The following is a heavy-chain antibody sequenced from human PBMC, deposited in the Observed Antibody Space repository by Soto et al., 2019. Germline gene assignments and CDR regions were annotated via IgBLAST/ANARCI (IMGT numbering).Heavy chain of an antibody. CDR2: IYPGDSDT. D-gene: IGHD2-15*01. J-gene: IGHJ5*02. CDR3: ARQEVGTEYCGGGSCSQHTTAPYTWFDP. CDR1: GYSFTSYW. Sequence: PGESLKISCKGSGYSFTSYWIGWVRQMPGKGLEWMGIIYPGDSDTRYSPSFQGQVTISADKSISTAYLQWSSLKASDTAMYYCARQEVGTEYCGGGSCSQHTTAPYTWFDPWGQGTRFTVPS. V-gene: IGHV5-51*01.